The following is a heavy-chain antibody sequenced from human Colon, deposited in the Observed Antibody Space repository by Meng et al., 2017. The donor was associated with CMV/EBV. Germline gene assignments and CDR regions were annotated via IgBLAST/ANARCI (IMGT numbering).Heavy chain of an antibody. J-gene: IGHJ4*02. CDR1: GFTVSSDY. CDR2: AKNKAWQYGT. Sequence: GESLKISCAASGFTVSSDYMSWVRQAPGKGLEWVGRAKNKAWQYGTEYAASVKGRFIISRDDSNGSLYLQMNSLKHEDTAVYYCVRDGRMYAFDYWGQGTLVTVSS. V-gene: IGHV3-72*01. D-gene: IGHD2-8*01. CDR3: VRDGRMYAFDY.